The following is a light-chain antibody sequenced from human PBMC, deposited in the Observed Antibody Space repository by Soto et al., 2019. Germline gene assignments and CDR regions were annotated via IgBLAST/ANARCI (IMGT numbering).Light chain of an antibody. CDR3: AAWDDSLNVVL. Sequence: QSVLTQAPSVSGAPRQRVSISCSGATSNIGNNAVNWYQQLPGKAPKLLIYFDDLMPSGVSDRFSGSKSGTSASLAISGLQPEDEADYYCAAWDDSLNVVLFGGGTKVTVL. CDR2: FDD. CDR1: TSNIGNNA. V-gene: IGLV1-36*01. J-gene: IGLJ2*01.